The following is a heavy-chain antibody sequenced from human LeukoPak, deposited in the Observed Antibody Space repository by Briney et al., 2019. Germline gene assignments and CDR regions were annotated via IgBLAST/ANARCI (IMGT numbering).Heavy chain of an antibody. CDR1: GGSFSGYY. V-gene: IGHV4-34*01. CDR2: INHSGST. CDR3: ARVVGYCSGGSCYPSDY. J-gene: IGHJ4*02. D-gene: IGHD2-15*01. Sequence: PSETLSLTCAVYGGSFSGYYWSWIRQPPGKGLEWIGEINHSGSTNYNPSLKSRVTISVETSKTQFSLKLSSVTAADTAVYYCARVVGYCSGGSCYPSDYWGQGTLVTVSS.